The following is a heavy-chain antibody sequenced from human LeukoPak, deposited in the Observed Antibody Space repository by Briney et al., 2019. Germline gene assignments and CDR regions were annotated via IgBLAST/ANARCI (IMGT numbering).Heavy chain of an antibody. V-gene: IGHV1-8*02. Sequence: ASVKVSCKASGYTFTLYYMHWVRQAPGQGLEWMGWINPNSGNTGYAQKFQGRVTMTRNTSISTAYMELSSLRSEDTAVYYCARASVIVVVPAANQVHYYYGMDVWGQGTTVTVSS. J-gene: IGHJ6*02. D-gene: IGHD2-2*01. CDR1: GYTFTLYY. CDR3: ARASVIVVVPAANQVHYYYGMDV. CDR2: INPNSGNT.